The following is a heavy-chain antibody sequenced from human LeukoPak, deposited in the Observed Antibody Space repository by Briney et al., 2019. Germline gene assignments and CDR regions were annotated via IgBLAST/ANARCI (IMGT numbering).Heavy chain of an antibody. J-gene: IGHJ3*02. CDR3: AKLYAGGSGSYYLDAFDI. Sequence: PGGSLRLSCAASGFTFSSYGMHWVRQAAGKGLGWVAIISYDGSNKYYADSVKGRFTISRDNSKNTLYLQMNSLRAEDTAVYYCAKLYAGGSGSYYLDAFDIWGQGTMVTVSS. V-gene: IGHV3-30*18. CDR1: GFTFSSYG. CDR2: ISYDGSNK. D-gene: IGHD3-10*01.